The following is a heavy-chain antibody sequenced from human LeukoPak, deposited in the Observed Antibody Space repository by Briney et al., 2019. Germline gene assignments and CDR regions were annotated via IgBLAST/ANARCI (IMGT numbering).Heavy chain of an antibody. J-gene: IGHJ4*02. V-gene: IGHV3-74*01. CDR2: IYSDGSRT. D-gene: IGHD4/OR15-4a*01. Sequence: GGSLRLSCAASGFTVSSYWMHWVRQAPGKGLVWVSRIYSDGSRTSYADSVKGRFTISRDNAKNTLYLQMNSLRVEDTAVYYCAKDEYGPEYWGQGTLVTVSS. CDR1: GFTVSSYW. CDR3: AKDEYGPEY.